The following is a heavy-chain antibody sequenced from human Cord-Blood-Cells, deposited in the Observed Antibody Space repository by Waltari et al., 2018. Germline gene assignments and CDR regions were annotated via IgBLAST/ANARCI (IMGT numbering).Heavy chain of an antibody. D-gene: IGHD3-10*01. V-gene: IGHV4-34*01. J-gene: IGHJ5*02. CDR2: INHSGRT. CDR1: GGSFSGYY. Sequence: QVQLQQWGAGLLKPSETLSLTCAVYGGSFSGYYWSWIRQPPGKGLEWIGEINHSGRTNSNPSLKSRVTISVDTSKNQFSLKLSSVTAADTAVYYCASGEGSGSYFDPWGQGTLVTVSS. CDR3: ASGEGSGSYFDP.